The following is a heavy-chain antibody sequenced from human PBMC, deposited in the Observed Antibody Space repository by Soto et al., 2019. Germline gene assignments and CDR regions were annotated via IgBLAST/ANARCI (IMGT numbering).Heavy chain of an antibody. CDR3: ARSGYCSSTSCYAQSPYYYYGMDV. CDR1: GGSISSGGYY. Sequence: QVQLQESGPGLVKPSQTLSLTCTVSGGSISSGGYYWSWIRQPPGKGRGWIGYIYSSGSTYYNPSLKSRVTISVDTSKNQFSLKLSSVTAADTAVYYCARSGYCSSTSCYAQSPYYYYGMDVWGQGTTVTVSS. V-gene: IGHV4-31*03. D-gene: IGHD2-2*01. J-gene: IGHJ6*02. CDR2: IYSSGST.